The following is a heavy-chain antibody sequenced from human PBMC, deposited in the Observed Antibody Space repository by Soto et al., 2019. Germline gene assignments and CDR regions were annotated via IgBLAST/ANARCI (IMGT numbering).Heavy chain of an antibody. CDR2: ISSSSSYI. V-gene: IGHV3-21*01. CDR1: GFTFSSYS. J-gene: IGHJ3*02. CDR3: ARDSPAVGDIVVVVAAPHAFDI. Sequence: EVQLVESGGGLVKPGGSLRLSCAASGFTFSSYSMNWVRQAPGKGLEWVSSISSSSSYIYYADSVKGRFTISRDNAKNSLYLQMNSLRAEDTAVYYCARDSPAVGDIVVVVAAPHAFDIWGQGTMVTVSS. D-gene: IGHD2-15*01.